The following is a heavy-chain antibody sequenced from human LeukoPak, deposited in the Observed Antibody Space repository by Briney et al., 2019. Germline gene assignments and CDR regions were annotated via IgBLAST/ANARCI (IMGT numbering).Heavy chain of an antibody. J-gene: IGHJ4*02. CDR2: IYYSESA. Sequence: SETLSLTCTVSGDSFTDFYWGWIRQLPGKGLEWIGYIYYSESAKYNPSLQSRVTISVDTSKTQFSLKVSSVTAADTAVYYCARRVGATDYFDYWGQGILVTVSS. V-gene: IGHV4-59*01. CDR1: GDSFTDFY. D-gene: IGHD1-26*01. CDR3: ARRVGATDYFDY.